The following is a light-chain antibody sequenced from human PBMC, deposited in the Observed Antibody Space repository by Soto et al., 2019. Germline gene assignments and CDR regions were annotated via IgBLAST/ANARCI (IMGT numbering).Light chain of an antibody. V-gene: IGLV1-40*01. CDR3: QSYDRSLRV. Sequence: QLVLTQPPSVSGAPGQRVTISCTGSSSNIGAGYDVHWYQHLPGTAPKLLIYGNINRPSGVPDRFSGSKSGTSASLAISGLQAEDEADYYCQSYDRSLRVFGGGTKVTVL. J-gene: IGLJ2*01. CDR2: GNI. CDR1: SSNIGAGYD.